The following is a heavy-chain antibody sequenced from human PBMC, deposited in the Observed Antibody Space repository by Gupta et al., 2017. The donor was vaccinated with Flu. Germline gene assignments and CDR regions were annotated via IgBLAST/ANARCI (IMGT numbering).Heavy chain of an antibody. Sequence: QVRLRESGPGLVKPSETLTLTCSVSGVSINSDSYYLGWIRQPPGKGLEWIGYIYYSESTSYYNPSPKSRVAISVDTSKNKLSLKLSSVTAADTAVYYCARLPPDAKLEWLESNWFDPWGQGTLVTVSS. CDR3: ARLPPDAKLEWLESNWFDP. V-gene: IGHV4-39*01. D-gene: IGHD3-3*01. J-gene: IGHJ5*02. CDR2: IYYSESTS. CDR1: GVSINSDSYY.